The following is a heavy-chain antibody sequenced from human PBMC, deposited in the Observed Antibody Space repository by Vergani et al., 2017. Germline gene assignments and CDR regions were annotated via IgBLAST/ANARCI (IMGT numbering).Heavy chain of an antibody. CDR3: ARDIPINDFWSGYFPYYFDY. J-gene: IGHJ4*02. CDR2: MNPNSGNT. V-gene: IGHV1-8*01. CDR1: GYTFTSYD. Sequence: QVQLVQSGAEVKKPGASVKVSCKASGYTFTSYDINWVRQATGQGLEWMGWMNPNSGNTGYAQKFQGRVTMTTDTSTSTAYMELRGLRSDDTAVYYCARDIPINDFWSGYFPYYFDYWGQGTLVTVSS. D-gene: IGHD3-3*01.